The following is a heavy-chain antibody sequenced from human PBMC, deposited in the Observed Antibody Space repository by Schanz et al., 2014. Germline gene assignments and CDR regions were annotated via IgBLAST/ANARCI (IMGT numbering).Heavy chain of an antibody. Sequence: VQLVESGGGVAQPGGSLRLSCAASGFSFSGYGMHWVRQAPGKGLEWIAYVSAASSSIHYADSVKGRFTVSRDNAKNSLFLQMNSLRAEDTAVYYCARADFWTGYASLDYYYGMDVWGQGTTVTVSS. CDR1: GFSFSGYG. CDR2: VSAASSSI. D-gene: IGHD3-3*01. CDR3: ARADFWTGYASLDYYYGMDV. V-gene: IGHV3-48*04. J-gene: IGHJ6*02.